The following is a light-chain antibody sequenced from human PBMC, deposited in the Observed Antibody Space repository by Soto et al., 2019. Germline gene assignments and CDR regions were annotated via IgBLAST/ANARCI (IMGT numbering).Light chain of an antibody. J-gene: IGLJ3*02. CDR1: DIGDKG. CDR3: QVWETSTDQGV. CDR2: EDS. Sequence: SYELTQPPSVSVAPGQTARITCGGNDIGDKGVHWYQQRAGQAPMLVVFEDSARPSGIPERFSGSNSGNTATLTISRVEAGDEADYYCQVWETSTDQGVFGGGTKLTVL. V-gene: IGLV3-21*02.